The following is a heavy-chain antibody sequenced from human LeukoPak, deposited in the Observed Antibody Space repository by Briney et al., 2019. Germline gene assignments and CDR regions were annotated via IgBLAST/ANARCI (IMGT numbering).Heavy chain of an antibody. CDR2: IYENGGTT. V-gene: IGHV3-23*01. D-gene: IGHD2-21*01. Sequence: GGSLRPSCVGSGFTFRSHAMSWVRQAPEKGLEFVSGIYENGGTTYYADSVKGRFSISRDNSKNTLYLQMDSLRGEDTAVYYCAKDFRIGYSAHFDYWGQGALVTVSS. CDR3: AKDFRIGYSAHFDY. CDR1: GFTFRSHA. J-gene: IGHJ4*02.